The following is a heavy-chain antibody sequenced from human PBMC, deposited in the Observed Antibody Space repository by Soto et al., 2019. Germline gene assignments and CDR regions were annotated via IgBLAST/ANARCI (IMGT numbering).Heavy chain of an antibody. Sequence: EVQLGESGVGLVKPGGSLRLSCAASGFTFSNYGMTWVRQAQGKGLEWVSSISSSSSNIYYGDSVKGRFTISRDNAKSSLYLQMNSLRAEDSAMYYCARELDGTSQIDNWGQGTLVTVSS. J-gene: IGHJ4*02. V-gene: IGHV3-21*01. CDR2: ISSSSSNI. CDR1: GFTFSNYG. CDR3: ARELDGTSQIDN. D-gene: IGHD2-2*01.